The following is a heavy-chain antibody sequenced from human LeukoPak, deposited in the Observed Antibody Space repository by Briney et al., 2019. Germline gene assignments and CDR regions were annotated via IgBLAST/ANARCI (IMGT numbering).Heavy chain of an antibody. CDR1: GGSISSGGYS. CDR2: ISGSGIST. J-gene: IGHJ3*02. CDR3: AKSWNYYDSSGDDALDI. Sequence: LSLTCAVSGGSISSGGYSWSWIRQPPGKGLEWVSGISGSGISTYYADSVKGRFTISRDNSKNTLYLQMNSLRVEDTAVYYCAKSWNYYDSSGDDALDIWGQGTMVTVSS. V-gene: IGHV3-23*01. D-gene: IGHD3-22*01.